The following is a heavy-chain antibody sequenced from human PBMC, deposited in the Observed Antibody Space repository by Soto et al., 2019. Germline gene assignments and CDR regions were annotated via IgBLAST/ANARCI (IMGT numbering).Heavy chain of an antibody. J-gene: IGHJ4*02. V-gene: IGHV4-59*01. CDR1: GDSISSYY. CDR2: LYYGRSA. CDR3: ALRSMAVVPEY. D-gene: IGHD3-22*01. Sequence: QVQLQESGPGLVKPSETLSLTCAVSGDSISSYYCMWIRQPPGKGLESIGYLYYGRSANYNPSLTXRLTVSXXTSTNQCSLTLSSMTAAGTAVYYCALRSMAVVPEYWGQGTLVTVSS.